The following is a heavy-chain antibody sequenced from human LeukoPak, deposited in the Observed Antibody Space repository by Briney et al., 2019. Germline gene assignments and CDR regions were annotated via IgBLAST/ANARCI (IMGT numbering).Heavy chain of an antibody. CDR2: IYHSGTT. CDR1: RGSISQGGYS. Sequence: SETLSLTCAVSRGSISQGGYSWSWIRQPPGGGLEWIGSIYHSGTTYDNPSLKGRVTISIDWSKNHFSMNLTSVTATDTAVYFCARNLAAASHWYFDLWGRGIPVTVSS. D-gene: IGHD6-25*01. V-gene: IGHV4-30-2*01. J-gene: IGHJ2*01. CDR3: ARNLAAASHWYFDL.